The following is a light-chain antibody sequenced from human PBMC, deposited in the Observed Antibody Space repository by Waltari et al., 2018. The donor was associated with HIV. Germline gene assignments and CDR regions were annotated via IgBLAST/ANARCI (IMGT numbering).Light chain of an antibody. V-gene: IGLV2-14*01. Sequence: QSALTQPASVSGSPGQSITISCTGTSSDVGGYNYVSWYQQHPGKAPKLMIYDVSNRPSGVSYRLAGSKSGNTASLTISGLQAEDEADYYCSSYTTSSTWVFGGGTKLTVL. J-gene: IGLJ3*02. CDR2: DVS. CDR3: SSYTTSSTWV. CDR1: SSDVGGYNY.